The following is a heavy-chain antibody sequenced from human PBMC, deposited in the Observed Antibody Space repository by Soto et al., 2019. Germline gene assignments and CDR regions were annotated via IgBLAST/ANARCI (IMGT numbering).Heavy chain of an antibody. CDR1: GYTFTSYG. CDR2: ISAYNGNT. D-gene: IGHD3-3*01. J-gene: IGHJ4*02. V-gene: IGHV1-18*01. Sequence: ASVKVSCKSSGYTFTSYGISCVRQAPGQGLEWMGWISAYNGNTNYAQKLQGRVTMTTDTSTSTAHMELRSLRSDDTAVYYCARDSSSDFWSGYYTGPNDYWGQGTLVTVSS. CDR3: ARDSSSDFWSGYYTGPNDY.